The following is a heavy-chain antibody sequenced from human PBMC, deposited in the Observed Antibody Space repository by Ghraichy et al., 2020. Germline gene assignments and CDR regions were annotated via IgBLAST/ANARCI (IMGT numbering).Heavy chain of an antibody. CDR2: ISHTSYYI. CDR1: GFTFSDYS. J-gene: IGHJ6*02. Sequence: GSLRLSCAASGFTFSDYSIYWVRQAPGKGLEWVASISHTSYYIHYADSVMGRFTISRDNAKNSLYLQMNSLRAEDTAVYYCARPQGLAGTGRYYAMAVWGQGTTVTVSS. V-gene: IGHV3-21*01. D-gene: IGHD6-19*01. CDR3: ARPQGLAGTGRYYAMAV.